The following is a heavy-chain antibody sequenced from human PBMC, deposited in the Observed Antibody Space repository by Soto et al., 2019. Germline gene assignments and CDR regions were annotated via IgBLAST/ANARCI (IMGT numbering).Heavy chain of an antibody. CDR3: AREYYDSSGYPTYYFDY. J-gene: IGHJ4*02. Sequence: SGGSLRLSCAASGFTFSSYSMNWVRQAPGKGLEWVSSISSSSSYIYYADSVKGRFTISRDNAKNSLYLQMNSLRAEDTAVYYCAREYYDSSGYPTYYFDYWGQGTLVTVSS. CDR2: ISSSSSYI. D-gene: IGHD3-22*01. V-gene: IGHV3-21*01. CDR1: GFTFSSYS.